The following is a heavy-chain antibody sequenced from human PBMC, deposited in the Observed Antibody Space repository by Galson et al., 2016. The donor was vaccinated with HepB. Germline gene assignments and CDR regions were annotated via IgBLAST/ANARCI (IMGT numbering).Heavy chain of an antibody. CDR3: ARYSSGYRPNFDY. CDR2: LYSGGST. J-gene: IGHJ4*02. D-gene: IGHD3-22*01. CDR1: GFIVSSND. Sequence: SLRLSCAASGFIVSSNDMSWVRQAPGKGLEWVSVLYSGGSTYYADSVKGRFTISRDNSKNTLYLQMNSLRAEDTAVYYCARYSSGYRPNFDYWGQGTLVTVSS. V-gene: IGHV3-53*01.